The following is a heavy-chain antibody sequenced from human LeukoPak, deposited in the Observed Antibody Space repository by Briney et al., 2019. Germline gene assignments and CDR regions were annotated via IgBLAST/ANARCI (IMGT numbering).Heavy chain of an antibody. Sequence: PSETLSLTCAVYGGSFSGYYWSWIRQPPGKGLEWIGEINHSGSTNYNPSLKSRVTISVDTSKNQFSLKLSSVTAADTAVYYCAREKDHWGQGTLVTVSS. J-gene: IGHJ4*02. CDR2: INHSGST. V-gene: IGHV4-34*01. CDR3: AREKDH. CDR1: GGSFSGYY.